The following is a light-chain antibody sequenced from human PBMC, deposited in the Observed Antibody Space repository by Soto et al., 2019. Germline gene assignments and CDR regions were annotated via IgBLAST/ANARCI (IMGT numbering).Light chain of an antibody. CDR1: QSVRSTY. V-gene: IGKV3-20*01. CDR2: GAS. CDR3: QQYGNSPWT. Sequence: EIVLTQSPGTLSLSPGERATLSCRASQSVRSTYLAWFQQKPGQAPRLLIYGASSRATGIPDRFSGSGSGTGFTLTISRLESEDSAVYYCQQYGNSPWTFSLGTKVEIK. J-gene: IGKJ1*01.